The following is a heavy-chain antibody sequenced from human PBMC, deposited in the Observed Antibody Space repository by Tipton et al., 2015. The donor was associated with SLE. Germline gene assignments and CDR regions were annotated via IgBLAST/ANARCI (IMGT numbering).Heavy chain of an antibody. CDR1: GFAFSSYG. CDR3: AKDPMAVAGKGGYMDV. Sequence: SLRLSCAASGFAFSSYGMHWVRQAPGKGLEWVAVISYDGNNKYYADSVKGRFTISRDNSKNTLYLQMNSLRAEDTAVYYCAKDPMAVAGKGGYMDVWGKGTTVTVSS. J-gene: IGHJ6*03. D-gene: IGHD6-19*01. V-gene: IGHV3-30*18. CDR2: ISYDGNNK.